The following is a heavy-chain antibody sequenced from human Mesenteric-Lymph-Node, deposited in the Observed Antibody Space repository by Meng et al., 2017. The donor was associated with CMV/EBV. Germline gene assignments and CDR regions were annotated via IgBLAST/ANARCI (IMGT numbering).Heavy chain of an antibody. CDR1: FSRYD. J-gene: IGHJ4*02. CDR2: IGTAGDT. D-gene: IGHD2-2*02. V-gene: IGHV3-13*03. CDR3: ARASCSSTSCYRMGATTLDY. Sequence: FSRYDMHWVRQATGKGLEWVSAIGTAGDTYYPGSVKGQFTISRENAKNSLYLQMNSLRAGDTAVYYCARASCSSTSCYRMGATTLDYWGQGTLVTVSS.